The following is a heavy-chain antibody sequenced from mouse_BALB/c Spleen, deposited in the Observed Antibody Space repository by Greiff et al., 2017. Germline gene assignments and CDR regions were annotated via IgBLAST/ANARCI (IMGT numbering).Heavy chain of an antibody. V-gene: IGHV7-1*02. CDR3: AGDALYYGSSCWCWDD. J-gene: IGHJ1*01. CDR1: GFTFSDYY. CDR2: SRNEANDYAT. D-gene: IGHD1-1*01. Sequence: EVQLVESGAGLVQPGGSLRFSCAASGFTFSDYYMEWVRQPPGKRLEWIAASRNEANDYATEYSVPGKGPFIVSRDTSQSILYLQMNALRAEDTAIYDCAGDALYYGSSCWCWDDWGAGTTVTVSS.